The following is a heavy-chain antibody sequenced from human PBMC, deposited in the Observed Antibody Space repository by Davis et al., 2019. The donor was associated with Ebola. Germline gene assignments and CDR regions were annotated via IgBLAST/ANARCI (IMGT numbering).Heavy chain of an antibody. Sequence: PGGSLRLSCSASGFTFSSYAMHWVRQAPGKGLESVSRISTNGENTYYAESVKGRFTISRDKSKDTLYLQMRSLRTEDTAVYYCVKDRFTVVVVHGGFDYWGQGTLVTVSS. CDR2: ISTNGENT. J-gene: IGHJ4*02. D-gene: IGHD2-15*01. CDR1: GFTFSSYA. CDR3: VKDRFTVVVVHGGFDY. V-gene: IGHV3-64D*06.